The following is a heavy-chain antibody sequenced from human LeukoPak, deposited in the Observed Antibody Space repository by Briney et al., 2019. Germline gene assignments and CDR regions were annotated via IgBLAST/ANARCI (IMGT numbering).Heavy chain of an antibody. CDR3: ASAGRNQLFDY. CDR1: GDSIIGYY. Sequence: SETLSLTCTVSGDSIIGYYWTWIRQPPGKGLEWIGYIHYSGSSNYNPSLQSRVTISVDTSRGHFSLKLSSVTAADTAVYYCASAGRNQLFDYWGQGTLVTVSS. D-gene: IGHD2-2*01. V-gene: IGHV4-59*08. CDR2: IHYSGSS. J-gene: IGHJ4*02.